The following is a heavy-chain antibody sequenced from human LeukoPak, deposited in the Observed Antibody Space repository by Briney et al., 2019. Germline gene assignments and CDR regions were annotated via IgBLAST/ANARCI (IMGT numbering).Heavy chain of an antibody. CDR3: ARDSRIAAAGPVNNWFDP. CDR1: GFTFSSSG. J-gene: IGHJ5*02. V-gene: IGHV3-30*02. CDR2: IRYDGSYK. D-gene: IGHD6-13*01. Sequence: GGSLRLSCAASGFTFSSSGMHWVRPAPGKGLEWVTFIRYDGSYKYYADSVKGRFTISRDNSKNTLYLQMNSLRAEDTAVYYCARDSRIAAAGPVNNWFDPWGQGTLVTVSS.